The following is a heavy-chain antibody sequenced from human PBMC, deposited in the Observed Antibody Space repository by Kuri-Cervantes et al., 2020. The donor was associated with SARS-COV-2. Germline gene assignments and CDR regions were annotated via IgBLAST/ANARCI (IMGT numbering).Heavy chain of an antibody. CDR1: GGSISSSSYY. J-gene: IGHJ5*02. Sequence: SETLSLTCTVSGGSISSSSYYWGWIRQPPGKGLEWIGSIYYSGSTNYNPSLKSRVTISVDTSKNQFSLKLSSVTAADTAVYYCARDKGILTGYYTGWFDPWGQGTLVTVSS. CDR3: ARDKGILTGYYTGWFDP. V-gene: IGHV4-39*07. D-gene: IGHD3-9*01. CDR2: IYYSGST.